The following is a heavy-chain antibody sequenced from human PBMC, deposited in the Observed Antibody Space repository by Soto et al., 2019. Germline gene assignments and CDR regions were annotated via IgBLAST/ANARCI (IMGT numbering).Heavy chain of an antibody. J-gene: IGHJ6*02. D-gene: IGHD3-3*01. Sequence: PSETLSLTCTVSGGSISSGSYYWSWIRQPPGKGLEWIGCIYYSGTTYYNPSLKSRVTISVDTSKNQFSLKLSSVTAADTAVYCWARGSYDFLSTLHRAGYSMDFWGQGTTVTVSS. CDR1: GGSISSGSYY. CDR2: IYYSGTT. CDR3: ARGSYDFLSTLHRAGYSMDF. V-gene: IGHV4-39*07.